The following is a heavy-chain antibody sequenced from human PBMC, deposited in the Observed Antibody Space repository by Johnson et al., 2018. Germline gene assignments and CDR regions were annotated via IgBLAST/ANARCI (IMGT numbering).Heavy chain of an antibody. CDR3: ARDRPDLANFYYYYYMDG. CDR1: GGSISTYY. Sequence: QVQLQESGPGLVKPSETLSLTCTVSGGSISTYYWSWIRQPPGTGLEWIGYPYNSGSTNYNPSLKGRVTLSEDTSKNQLSLKLSSVTAADTAVYYCARDRPDLANFYYYYYMDGWGKGTTVTVSS. J-gene: IGHJ6*03. D-gene: IGHD4/OR15-4a*01. V-gene: IGHV4-59*01. CDR2: PYNSGST.